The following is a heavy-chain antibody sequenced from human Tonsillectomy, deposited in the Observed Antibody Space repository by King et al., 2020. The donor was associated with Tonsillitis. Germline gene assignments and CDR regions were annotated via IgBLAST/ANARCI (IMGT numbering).Heavy chain of an antibody. CDR1: GFTFSSYA. V-gene: IGHV3-30-3*01. Sequence: VQLVESGGGVVQPGRSLRLSCAASGFTFSSYAMHWVRQAPGKGLEWVAVISYDGSNKYYADSVKGRFTISRDNSKNTLYLQMNSLRAEDTAVYYCAGDLGGDYYDSSGYYGDAFDIWGQGTMVTVSS. CDR3: AGDLGGDYYDSSGYYGDAFDI. CDR2: ISYDGSNK. D-gene: IGHD3-22*01. J-gene: IGHJ3*02.